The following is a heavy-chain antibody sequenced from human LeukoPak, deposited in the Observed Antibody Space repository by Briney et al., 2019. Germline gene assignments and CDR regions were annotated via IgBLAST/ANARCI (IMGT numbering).Heavy chain of an antibody. V-gene: IGHV4-59*01. CDR1: GGSISSYY. J-gene: IGHJ6*03. D-gene: IGHD6-19*01. Sequence: PSETLSLTCTVPGGSISSYYWSWIRQPPGKGLEWIGYIYYSGSTNYNPSLKSRVTISVDTSNNQFSLKLSSVTAADTAVYYCARLIAVAGTWYYYYYMDVWGKGTTVTVSS. CDR3: ARLIAVAGTWYYYYYMDV. CDR2: IYYSGST.